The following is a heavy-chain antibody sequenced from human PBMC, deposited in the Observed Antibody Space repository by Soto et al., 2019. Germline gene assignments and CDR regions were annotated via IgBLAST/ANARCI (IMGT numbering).Heavy chain of an antibody. Sequence: PSETLSLTCTVSGVSISSGGYCWSWIRQHPGKGLEWIGYIYYSGSTYYNPSLKSRVTISVDTSKNQFSLKLSSVTAADTAVYYCARVTYYYDSSGYEFDYWGQGTLVTVSS. CDR2: IYYSGST. V-gene: IGHV4-31*02. J-gene: IGHJ4*02. CDR3: ARVTYYYDSSGYEFDY. CDR1: GVSISSGGYC. D-gene: IGHD3-22*01.